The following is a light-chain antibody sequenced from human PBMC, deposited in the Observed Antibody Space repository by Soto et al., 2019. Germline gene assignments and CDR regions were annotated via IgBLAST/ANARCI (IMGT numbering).Light chain of an antibody. V-gene: IGLV3-21*02. J-gene: IGLJ2*01. Sequence: SYELTQPPSVSVAPGQTARITCEGNNIGSKSVHWYQQKPGQAPELVVYGDSDRPSGTPERFSGSDSGNTATLTIGGVEAGDEADYYCQVWHIISDHVVFGGGTKLTVL. CDR1: NIGSKS. CDR3: QVWHIISDHVV. CDR2: GDS.